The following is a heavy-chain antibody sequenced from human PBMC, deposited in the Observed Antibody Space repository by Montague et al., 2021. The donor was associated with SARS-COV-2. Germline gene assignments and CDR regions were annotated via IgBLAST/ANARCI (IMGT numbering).Heavy chain of an antibody. D-gene: IGHD2-2*01. Sequence: SETLSLTCVVSGDSISTDNWWTWVRLPPGKGPQWIGYISYSGSTNYNPSLKSRVTISVDTSKNHFTLRLSSVTAADTAVYYCANFRRTQLLFGTLYYGMDVWGQGTTVTVSS. J-gene: IGHJ6*02. CDR3: ANFRRTQLLFGTLYYGMDV. CDR1: GDSISTDNW. V-gene: IGHV4-61*03. CDR2: ISYSGST.